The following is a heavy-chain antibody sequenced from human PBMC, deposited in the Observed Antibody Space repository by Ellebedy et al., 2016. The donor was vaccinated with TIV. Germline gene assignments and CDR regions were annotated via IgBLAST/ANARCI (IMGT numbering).Heavy chain of an antibody. CDR1: GGSISSSSYY. J-gene: IGHJ4*02. CDR3: ARGLDSSGWYGLGY. D-gene: IGHD6-19*01. Sequence: MPSETLSLTCTVSGGSISSSSYYWSWIRQPPGKGLEWIGYIYYSGSTNYNPSLKSRVTISVDTSKNQFSLKLSSVTAADTAVYYCARGLDSSGWYGLGYWGQGTLVTVSS. V-gene: IGHV4-61*01. CDR2: IYYSGST.